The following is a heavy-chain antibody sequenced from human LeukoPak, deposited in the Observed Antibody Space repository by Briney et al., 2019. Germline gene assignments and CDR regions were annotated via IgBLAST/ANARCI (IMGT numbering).Heavy chain of an antibody. Sequence: ASVKVSCKASGYTFTSHGISWVRQAPGRGLEWMGWISAYNGNTNYAQKLQGRVTMTTDTSTSTAYMELRSLRSDDTAVYYCARDSRIAAAGTSWFDPWGQGTLVTVSS. D-gene: IGHD6-13*01. J-gene: IGHJ5*02. V-gene: IGHV1-18*01. CDR3: ARDSRIAAAGTSWFDP. CDR2: ISAYNGNT. CDR1: GYTFTSHG.